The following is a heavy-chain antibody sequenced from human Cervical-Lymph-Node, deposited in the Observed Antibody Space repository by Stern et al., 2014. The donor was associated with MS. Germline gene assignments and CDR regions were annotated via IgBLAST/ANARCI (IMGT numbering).Heavy chain of an antibody. Sequence: QVQLQESGPGLVKPSQTLSLTCTVSGGSISSGDYYWSWIRQPPGKGLEWIGYIYYSGSTYYKPSLQSRVTISVDTSKNQSSLKLSSVTAADTAVYYCASANCSSTSCPNWFDPWGQGTLVTVSS. CDR1: GGSISSGDYY. J-gene: IGHJ5*02. V-gene: IGHV4-30-4*01. CDR3: ASANCSSTSCPNWFDP. D-gene: IGHD2-2*01. CDR2: IYYSGST.